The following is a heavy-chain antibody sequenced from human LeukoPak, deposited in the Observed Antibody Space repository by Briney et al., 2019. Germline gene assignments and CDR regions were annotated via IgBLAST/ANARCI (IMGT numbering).Heavy chain of an antibody. V-gene: IGHV3-11*01. CDR3: ARDYYGDPYQSFDY. Sequence: GGSLRLSCAASGFTFSDYYMSWIRQAPGKGLEWVSYISSSGSTIYYADSVKGRFTISRDNAKNSLYLQMNSLRAEDAAVYYCARDYYGDPYQSFDYWGQGTLVTVSS. J-gene: IGHJ4*02. D-gene: IGHD4-17*01. CDR2: ISSSGSTI. CDR1: GFTFSDYY.